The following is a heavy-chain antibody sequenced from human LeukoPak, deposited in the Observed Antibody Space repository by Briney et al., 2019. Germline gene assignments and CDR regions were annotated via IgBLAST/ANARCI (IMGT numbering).Heavy chain of an antibody. V-gene: IGHV1-18*01. Sequence: GASVKVSCKASGYTFSSYGISWVRQAPGQGLEWMGWISAFNGHTDYPQNFQARVTLTTDTYTSIAYMELRSLRSDDTAVYYCARDTYTTVTAMDVWGKGTTVTVSS. CDR1: GYTFSSYG. CDR3: ARDTYTTVTAMDV. J-gene: IGHJ6*03. CDR2: ISAFNGHT. D-gene: IGHD4-17*01.